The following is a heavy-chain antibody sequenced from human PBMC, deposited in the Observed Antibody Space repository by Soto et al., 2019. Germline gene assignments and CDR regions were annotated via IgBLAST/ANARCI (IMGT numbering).Heavy chain of an antibody. Sequence: QVQLVESGGGVVQPGRSLRLSCAASGFTFSSYGMHWVRQAPGKGLEWVAVISYDGSNKYYADSVKGRFTISRDNSKNTLYLQMNSLRAEDTAVYYCAKGDAFDIWGQGIMVTVSS. CDR2: ISYDGSNK. CDR3: AKGDAFDI. V-gene: IGHV3-30*18. CDR1: GFTFSSYG. J-gene: IGHJ3*02.